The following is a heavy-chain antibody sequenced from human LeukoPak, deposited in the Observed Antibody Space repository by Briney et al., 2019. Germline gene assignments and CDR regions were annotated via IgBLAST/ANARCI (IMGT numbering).Heavy chain of an antibody. CDR1: GFRLIKYA. CDR2: ISFDGKKE. V-gene: IGHV3-30*04. J-gene: IGHJ6*03. D-gene: IGHD5-24*01. CDR3: ARASMATINYYYFYMDA. Sequence: PGGSLRLSYEASGFRLIKYAMHWVRQAPGRGLEWVAVISFDGKKEFYADSVKGRFTISRDNSKNALFLQMNSLQTDDTAIYYCARASMATINYYYFYMDAWGKGTTVTVSS.